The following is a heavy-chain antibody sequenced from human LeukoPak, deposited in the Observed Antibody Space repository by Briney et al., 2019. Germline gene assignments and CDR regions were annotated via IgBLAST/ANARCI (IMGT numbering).Heavy chain of an antibody. J-gene: IGHJ4*02. CDR1: GGSISSYY. CDR2: IYYSGST. Sequence: SETLSLTCTVSGGSISSYYWSWIRQPPGKGLEWIGYIYYSGSTNYNPSLKSRVTISVDTSKNQFSLKLSSVTAADTAVYYCARENTFSGWYLGFDYWGQGTLVTVSS. D-gene: IGHD6-19*01. CDR3: ARENTFSGWYLGFDY. V-gene: IGHV4-59*01.